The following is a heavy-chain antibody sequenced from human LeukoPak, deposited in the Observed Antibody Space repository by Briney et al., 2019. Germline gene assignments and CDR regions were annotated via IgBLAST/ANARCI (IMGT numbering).Heavy chain of an antibody. V-gene: IGHV3-73*01. Sequence: PGGSLRLSCAASGFTFSGSAMHWVRQASGKGLEWVGRIRSKANSYATAYAASVKGRFTISRDDSKNTAYLQMNSLKTEDTAVYYCTTDLGIVATITRIAVAGKESYFDYWGQGTLVTVSS. J-gene: IGHJ4*02. D-gene: IGHD5-12*01. CDR2: IRSKANSYAT. CDR3: TTDLGIVATITRIAVAGKESYFDY. CDR1: GFTFSGSA.